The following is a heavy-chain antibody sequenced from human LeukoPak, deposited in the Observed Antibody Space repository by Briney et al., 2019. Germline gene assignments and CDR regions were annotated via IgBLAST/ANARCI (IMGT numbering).Heavy chain of an antibody. D-gene: IGHD6-13*01. J-gene: IGHJ4*02. CDR3: ARVLIAAAGTVGDY. V-gene: IGHV4-4*02. CDR2: ISHSGNI. CDR1: GGSISRSNW. Sequence: SGTLSLTCSVSGGSISRSNWWTWVRQPPGKGLEWIGEISHSGNINYNPSLKNRVTISVDKSKNHFSLRLSSVTAADTAVYYCARVLIAAAGTVGDYWGRGTLVTVSS.